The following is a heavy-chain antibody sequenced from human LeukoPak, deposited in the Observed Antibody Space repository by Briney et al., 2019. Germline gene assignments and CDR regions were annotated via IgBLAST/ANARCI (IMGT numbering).Heavy chain of an antibody. D-gene: IGHD2/OR15-2a*01. J-gene: IGHJ4*02. V-gene: IGHV3-64D*09. CDR3: VKDLRSDFMGVLSRYLSY. CDR1: GFTFSRYA. CDR2: IISNGGST. Sequence: QAGGCLRLSCSASGFTFSRYAMHWVRQAPGKGLEYVSAIISNGGSTYYADSVKGRFTISRDNSKNTLYLQMSSLRAEDTAVYLCVKDLRSDFMGVLSRYLSYWGQGTLVTVSS.